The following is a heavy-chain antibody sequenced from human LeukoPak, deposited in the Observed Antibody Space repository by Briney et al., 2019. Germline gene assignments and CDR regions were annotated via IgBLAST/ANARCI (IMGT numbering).Heavy chain of an antibody. D-gene: IGHD3-16*01. CDR3: AREGLGELTLDY. CDR2: ISTYNGDT. V-gene: IGHV1-18*01. CDR1: GYTFTSYG. J-gene: IGHJ4*02. Sequence: ASVKVSRKASGYTFTSYGISWVRQAPGQGLEWMGWISTYNGDTNYAQKLQGRVTMTTDTSTNTAYMELRSLRSDGTAVYYCAREGLGELTLDYWGQGTLVTVSS.